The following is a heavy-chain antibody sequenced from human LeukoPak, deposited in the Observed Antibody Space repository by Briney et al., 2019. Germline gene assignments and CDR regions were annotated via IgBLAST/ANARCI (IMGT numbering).Heavy chain of an antibody. CDR1: GFTFSSYA. CDR3: VKELPTGTGGRYFDY. CDR2: ISSNGGST. Sequence: GGSLRLSCSASGFTFSSYAMHWVRQAPGKGLEYVSAISSNGGSTYYADSVKGRFTISRDNSKNTLYLQMSSLRAEDTAVYYCVKELPTGTGGRYFDYWGQGTLVTVSA. J-gene: IGHJ4*02. D-gene: IGHD1-1*01. V-gene: IGHV3-64D*06.